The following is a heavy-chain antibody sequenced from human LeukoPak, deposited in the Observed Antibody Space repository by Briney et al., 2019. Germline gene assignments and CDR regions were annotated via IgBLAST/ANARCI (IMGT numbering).Heavy chain of an antibody. CDR1: GFTVSSNY. V-gene: IGHV3-53*01. Sequence: GGSLRLSCAASGFTVSSNYMSWVRQAPGQGLEWVSVNYEDGSTFYADSVKGRFTISRDISKNTLYLQMNSLRAEDTAVYYCARDHRIGGSWGQGTLVTVSS. J-gene: IGHJ4*02. D-gene: IGHD3-16*01. CDR2: NYEDGST. CDR3: ARDHRIGGS.